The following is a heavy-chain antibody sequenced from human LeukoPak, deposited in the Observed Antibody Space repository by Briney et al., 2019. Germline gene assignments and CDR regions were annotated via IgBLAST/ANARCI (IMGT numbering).Heavy chain of an antibody. CDR2: IYYSGST. CDR1: GGSISSSSYY. J-gene: IGHJ4*02. CDR3: ARRAVGTFDY. D-gene: IGHD6-13*01. Sequence: PSETLSLTCTVSGGSISSSSYYWGWIRQPPGKGLEWIGSIYYSGSTYYNPSLKSRVSISIDTSKNQFSLNPSSVTAADTAVYYCARRAVGTFDYWGQGTLVTVSS. V-gene: IGHV4-39*01.